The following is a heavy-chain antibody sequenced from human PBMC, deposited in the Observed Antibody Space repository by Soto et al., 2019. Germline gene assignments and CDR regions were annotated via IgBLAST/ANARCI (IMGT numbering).Heavy chain of an antibody. V-gene: IGHV4-34*01. CDR1: SGSFSGYL. CDR2: INHSGGT. D-gene: IGHD3-10*01. CDR3: ARGNSGSGVLRVYYYMDV. J-gene: IGHJ6*03. Sequence: QVQLQQWGAGLLKPSETLSLTCAVYSGSFSGYLWNWIRQPPGKGLEWMGEINHSGGTKYNPSLKSRVTISVDTSKNQFSLELSSVTAADTAVYYCARGNSGSGVLRVYYYMDVWGKGNTVTVSS.